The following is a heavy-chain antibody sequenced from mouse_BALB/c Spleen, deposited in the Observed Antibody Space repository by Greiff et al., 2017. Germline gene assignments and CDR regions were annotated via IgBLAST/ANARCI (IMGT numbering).Heavy chain of an antibody. CDR2: IDPVNGDT. J-gene: IGHJ4*01. Sequence: VQLQQSGAELVRPGALVKLSCKASGFNIKDYYMHWVKQRPEQGLEWIGWIDPVNGDTEYAPKFQGKATMTADTSSNTAYLQLSSLTSEDTAVYYWKRGDTYAMDYWGQGTSVTVSS. CDR3: KRGDTYAMDY. CDR1: GFNIKDYY. V-gene: IGHV14-4*02.